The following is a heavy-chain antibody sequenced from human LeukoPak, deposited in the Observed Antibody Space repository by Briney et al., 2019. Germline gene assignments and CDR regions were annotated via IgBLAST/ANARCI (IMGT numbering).Heavy chain of an antibody. CDR1: RGTFPNYD. Sequence: GASVKVSCKASRGTFPNYDISWVRQAPGQGLEWMGRFVPSVDVANYSPKFRGRVTITADKSTTTVFMELSSLRSEDTAVYYCARDWGADYDILTGYYRDWGQGTLVTVSS. V-gene: IGHV1-69*04. CDR3: ARDWGADYDILTGYYRD. CDR2: FVPSVDVA. J-gene: IGHJ4*02. D-gene: IGHD3-9*01.